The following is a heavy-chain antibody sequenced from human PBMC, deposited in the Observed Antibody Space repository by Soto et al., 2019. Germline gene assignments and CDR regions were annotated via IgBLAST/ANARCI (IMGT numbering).Heavy chain of an antibody. Sequence: GESLKISCKGSGYSFTSYWIGWVRQMPGKGLEWMGIIYPGDSDTRYSPSFQGQVTISADKSISTAYLQWSSLKASDTAMYYCARGGVRGLIPRTRDYYGVDVWGPGTTVTVSS. CDR3: ARGGVRGLIPRTRDYYGVDV. CDR1: GYSFTSYW. V-gene: IGHV5-51*01. CDR2: IYPGDSDT. D-gene: IGHD3-10*01. J-gene: IGHJ6*02.